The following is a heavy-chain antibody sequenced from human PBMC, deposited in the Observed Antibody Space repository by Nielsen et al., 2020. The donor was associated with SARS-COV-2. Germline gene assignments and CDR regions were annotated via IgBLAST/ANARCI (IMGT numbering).Heavy chain of an antibody. CDR2: IKQDGGEK. J-gene: IGHJ4*02. CDR3: AKDGAPLLWFGELLNYFDY. D-gene: IGHD3-10*01. CDR1: GFTFSSYW. Sequence: GESLKISCAASGFTFSSYWMSWVRQAPGKGLEWVANIKQDGGEKYYVDSVKGRFTIPRDNAKNSLYLQMNSLRAEDTAVYYCAKDGAPLLWFGELLNYFDYWGQGTLVTVSS. V-gene: IGHV3-7*03.